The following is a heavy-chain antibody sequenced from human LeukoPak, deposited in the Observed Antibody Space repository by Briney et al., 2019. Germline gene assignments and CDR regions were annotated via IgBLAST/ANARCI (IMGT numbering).Heavy chain of an antibody. CDR2: INPNSGGT. CDR3: ARSVEGYCSGGSCYSYYYYMDV. Sequence: ASVKVSCKASGYTFTGYYMHWVRQAPGQGLEWMGWINPNSGGTNYAQKFQGRVTMTRDTSISTAYMELSRLRSDDTAVYYCARSVEGYCSGGSCYSYYYYMDVWGKGTTVTVSS. J-gene: IGHJ6*03. CDR1: GYTFTGYY. D-gene: IGHD2-15*01. V-gene: IGHV1-2*02.